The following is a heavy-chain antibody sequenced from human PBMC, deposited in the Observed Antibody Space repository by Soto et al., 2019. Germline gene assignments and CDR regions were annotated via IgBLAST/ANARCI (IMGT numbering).Heavy chain of an antibody. D-gene: IGHD6-6*01. CDR2: NYYSGIT. J-gene: IGHJ6*02. V-gene: IGHV4-31*03. CDR3: ARGSSIAGRYYGMDV. Sequence: QVQLQESGPGLVKPSQTLSLTCTVSGGSLSSGGYYWTWIRQHPGKGLEWIGYNYYSGITYYNPSRTSRVTISLDTPKNQFSLKLSSVTAADTAGEYWARGSSIAGRYYGMDVWGQGTTVTVSS. CDR1: GGSLSSGGYY.